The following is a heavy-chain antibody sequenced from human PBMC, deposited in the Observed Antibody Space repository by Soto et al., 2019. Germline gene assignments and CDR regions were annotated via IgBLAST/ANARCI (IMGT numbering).Heavy chain of an antibody. D-gene: IGHD2-21*02. CDR1: GFNFTNHW. Sequence: GGSQRLSCAASGFNFTNHWMHWVRQAPGKGLVWVSRITSDGKSKAYAESVKGRFAISRDNAKNTVYLQMNGLTVEDTAVYYCARESGDWPLNWFDPWGQGTLVTVSS. V-gene: IGHV3-74*01. CDR2: ITSDGKSK. CDR3: ARESGDWPLNWFDP. J-gene: IGHJ5*02.